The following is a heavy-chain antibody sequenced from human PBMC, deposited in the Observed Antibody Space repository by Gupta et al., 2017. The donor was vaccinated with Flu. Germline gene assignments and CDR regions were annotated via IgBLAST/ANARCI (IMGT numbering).Heavy chain of an antibody. Sequence: ADSVEGRFTVSRDNSKSTVYLQMNSLRTEDTALYSCARDPQGRTCGAFDLWGQGTMVTVLS. CDR3: ARDPQGRTCGAFDL. J-gene: IGHJ3*01. D-gene: IGHD1-7*01. V-gene: IGHV3-30*07.